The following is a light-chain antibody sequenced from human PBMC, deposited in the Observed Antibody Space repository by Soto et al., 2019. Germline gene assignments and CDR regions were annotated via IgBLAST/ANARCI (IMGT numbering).Light chain of an antibody. CDR2: DAS. Sequence: DIQMTQSPSTLSASVGARVTITCRASQSLNSLLAWYQQKPGRAPKLLIYDASTLESGVPSRFSGSGSGTEFTLTISSLQTDDFATYYCQQYNSYSSWTFGQGTKV. V-gene: IGKV1-5*01. CDR1: QSLNSL. J-gene: IGKJ1*01. CDR3: QQYNSYSSWT.